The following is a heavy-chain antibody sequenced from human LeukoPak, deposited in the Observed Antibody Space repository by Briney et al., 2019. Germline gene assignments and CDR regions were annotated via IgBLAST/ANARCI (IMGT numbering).Heavy chain of an antibody. CDR2: IYTSGST. CDR3: ARDYDVLTAYPPTQLFDP. J-gene: IGHJ5*02. D-gene: IGHD3-9*01. V-gene: IGHV4-4*07. CDR1: GGSISSYY. Sequence: SETLSLTCTVSGGSISSYYWSWIRQPAGKGLEWIGRIYTSGSTNYNPSLKSRVTMSVDTSKNQFSLKLNPVTAADTAVYYCARDYDVLTAYPPTQLFDPWGQGTLVTVSS.